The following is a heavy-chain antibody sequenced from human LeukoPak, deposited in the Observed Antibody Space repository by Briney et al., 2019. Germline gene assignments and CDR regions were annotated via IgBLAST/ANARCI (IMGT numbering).Heavy chain of an antibody. D-gene: IGHD6-13*01. CDR2: ISAYNGNT. CDR3: ARLGSSWSSDPY. Sequence: XXXXVRQXXXQGLEWMGWISAYNGNTNYAQKLQGRVTMTTDTSTSTAYMELRSLRSDDTAVYYCARLGSSWSSDPYWGQGTLVTVSS. CDR1: X. V-gene: IGHV1-18*01. J-gene: IGHJ4*02.